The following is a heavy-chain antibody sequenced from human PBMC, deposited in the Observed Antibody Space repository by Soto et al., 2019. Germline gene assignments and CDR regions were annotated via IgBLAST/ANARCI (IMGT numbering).Heavy chain of an antibody. V-gene: IGHV1-46*02. J-gene: IGHJ6*02. CDR3: ARSPYYDFWSGRAKYYYYGMDV. Sequence: ASVKVSCKASGYTFQSYYMHWVRKAPGQGLEWMGIINPSGGSTSYAKKFQGRVTMTSDTSKSTVYRELSSLRSEDTAVYYCARSPYYDFWSGRAKYYYYGMDVWGQGTTVTVTS. CDR2: INPSGGST. D-gene: IGHD3-3*01. CDR1: GYTFQSYY.